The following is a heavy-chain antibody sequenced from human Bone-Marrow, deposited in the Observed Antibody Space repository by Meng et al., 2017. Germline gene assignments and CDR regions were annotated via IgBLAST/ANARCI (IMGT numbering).Heavy chain of an antibody. J-gene: IGHJ4*02. Sequence: NHSGSTNYNPSLKSLVTISVDTSKNQFSLKLNSVTAADTAVYSCATSTATTYFDYWGQGILVTVSS. CDR2: NHSGST. CDR3: ATSTATTYFDY. D-gene: IGHD4-17*01. V-gene: IGHV4-34*01.